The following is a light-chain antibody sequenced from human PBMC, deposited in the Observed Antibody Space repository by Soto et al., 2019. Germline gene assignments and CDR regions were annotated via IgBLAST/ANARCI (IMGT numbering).Light chain of an antibody. Sequence: QLVLTQPPSASGTPGQRVTISCSGSISNIGSNTVNWYHQLPGTAPKLLIYRSDQRPSGVPDRFSGSKSATSGSLAISGLQSEDEGDYYCAAWDDSLDGPVFGGGTKLTVL. CDR1: ISNIGSNT. J-gene: IGLJ2*01. CDR3: AAWDDSLDGPV. CDR2: RSD. V-gene: IGLV1-44*01.